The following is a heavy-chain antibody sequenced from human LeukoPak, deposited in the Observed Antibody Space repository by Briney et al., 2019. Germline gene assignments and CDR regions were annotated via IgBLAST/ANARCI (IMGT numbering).Heavy chain of an antibody. D-gene: IGHD2-2*01. CDR2: IQQHGSET. V-gene: IGHV3-7*01. CDR1: GFSFSNYW. Sequence: PGGSLRLSCEASGFSFSNYWMSWVRQAPGKELEWVANIQQHGSETYYVDSVKGRFTISRDNAKNSLYLQMNSLRAEDTAVYYCATYSSSNGREFQYWGQGTLVTVSS. CDR3: ATYSSSNGREFQY. J-gene: IGHJ1*01.